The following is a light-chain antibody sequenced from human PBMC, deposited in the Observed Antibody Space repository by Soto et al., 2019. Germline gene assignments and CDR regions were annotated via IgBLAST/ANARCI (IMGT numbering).Light chain of an antibody. V-gene: IGKV3-20*01. Sequence: EIVLTQSPATLSLSPGERATLSCRASQSVSSYLAWYQQKPGQAPRLLVYGASTRATGIPARFSGSGSGTDFTLTINRLEPEDFAMYYCQQYGSSPRTFGQGTKVDIK. J-gene: IGKJ1*01. CDR1: QSVSSY. CDR3: QQYGSSPRT. CDR2: GAS.